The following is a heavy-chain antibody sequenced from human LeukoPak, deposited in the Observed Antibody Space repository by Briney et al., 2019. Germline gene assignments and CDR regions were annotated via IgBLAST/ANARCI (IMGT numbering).Heavy chain of an antibody. Sequence: SETLSLTCSVSGGSIRSSSYYWGWIRQPPGKGLEWIGTIHYTGSTYYTPSLKSRVTVSVDTSNDQFSLKVSSVTAADTAVYYCARHPSGSSFDYWGQGTLVAVSS. V-gene: IGHV4-39*01. CDR1: GGSIRSSSYY. CDR3: ARHPSGSSFDY. D-gene: IGHD1-26*01. J-gene: IGHJ4*02. CDR2: IHYTGST.